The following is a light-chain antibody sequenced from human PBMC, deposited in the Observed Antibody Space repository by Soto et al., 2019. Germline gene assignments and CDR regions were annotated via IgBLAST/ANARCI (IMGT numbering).Light chain of an antibody. CDR1: SSNIGSNT. V-gene: IGLV1-44*01. CDR3: VAWDDSLNGYVV. J-gene: IGLJ2*01. Sequence: QSVLTQPPSVSGAPGQTITISCSGSSSNIGSNTVNWYQQLPGTAPKLVIYSNNQRPSGVPDRFSGSKSGTSASLAISGLQSEDEADYYCVAWDDSLNGYVVFGGGTKVTVL. CDR2: SNN.